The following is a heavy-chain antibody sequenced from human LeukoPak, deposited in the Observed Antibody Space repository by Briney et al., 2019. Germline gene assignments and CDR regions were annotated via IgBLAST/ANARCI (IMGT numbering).Heavy chain of an antibody. CDR1: GFNFNSYT. Sequence: GGSPRLSCAASGFNFNSYTMNWVRQAPGKGLQWVANILASGSPTYYADSVKGRFIISRDNSKNTLYLQMNSLRAEDTAVYYCAKDRTTPLGDYWGQGTLVTVSS. D-gene: IGHD2/OR15-2a*01. CDR3: AKDRTTPLGDY. V-gene: IGHV3-23*01. J-gene: IGHJ4*02. CDR2: ILASGSPT.